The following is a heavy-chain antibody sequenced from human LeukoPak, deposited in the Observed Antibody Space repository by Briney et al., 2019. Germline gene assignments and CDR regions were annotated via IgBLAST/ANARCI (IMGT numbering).Heavy chain of an antibody. CDR1: GFTFSDYY. CDR2: ISSSGSTI. D-gene: IGHD5-18*01. CDR3: ARGPPTWIQLWLGAFDY. Sequence: PGGSLRLSCAASGFTFSDYYMSWIRQAPGKGLEWVSYISSSGSTIYYADSVKGRFTISRDNAKNSLYLQMNSLRAEDTAVYYCARGPPTWIQLWLGAFDYWGQGTLVTVSS. J-gene: IGHJ4*02. V-gene: IGHV3-11*01.